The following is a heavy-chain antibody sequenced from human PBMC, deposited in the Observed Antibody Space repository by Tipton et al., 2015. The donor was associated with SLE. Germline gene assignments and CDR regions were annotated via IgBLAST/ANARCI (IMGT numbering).Heavy chain of an antibody. CDR3: ARGSHSFDY. Sequence: LRLSCAVSGYSISNTHWWGWLRQPPGQGLEWIGRIYASGYTHYNPSLKSRVTMSVDTSKKQFSLKLSSVTAADTAVYYCARGSHSFDYWGQGTLVTVSS. CDR2: IYASGYT. J-gene: IGHJ4*02. CDR1: GYSISNTHW. V-gene: IGHV4-28*03.